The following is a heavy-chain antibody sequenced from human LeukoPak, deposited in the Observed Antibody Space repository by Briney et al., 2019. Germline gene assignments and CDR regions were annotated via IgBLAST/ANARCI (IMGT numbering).Heavy chain of an antibody. CDR2: INSDGSST. Sequence: RGSLRLSCAASGFTFSSYWMHWVRQAPGKGLVWVSRINSDGSSTSYADSVKGRFTISRDNAKNTLYLQMNSLRAEDTAVYYCARERYYYGSGSLLDYWGQGTLVTVTS. CDR1: GFTFSSYW. D-gene: IGHD3-10*01. V-gene: IGHV3-74*01. CDR3: ARERYYYGSGSLLDY. J-gene: IGHJ4*02.